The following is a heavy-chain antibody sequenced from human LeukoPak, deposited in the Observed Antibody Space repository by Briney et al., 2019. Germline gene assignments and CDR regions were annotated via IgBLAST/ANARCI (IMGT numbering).Heavy chain of an antibody. D-gene: IGHD6-25*01. CDR1: GYSFTTYW. J-gene: IGHJ5*02. CDR2: IDPSDSYA. V-gene: IGHV5-10-1*01. CDR3: ASHSSGWYGH. Sequence: AWGSLRISCKGSGYSFTTYWISWVRQMPGKGLEWMGRIDPSDSYANYSPSFQGHVTISADKSISTAYLQWSSLKASDTAMYYCASHSSGWYGHWGQGTLVTVS.